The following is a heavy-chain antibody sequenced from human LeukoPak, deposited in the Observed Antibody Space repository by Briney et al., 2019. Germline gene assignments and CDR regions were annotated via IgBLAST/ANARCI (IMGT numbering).Heavy chain of an antibody. D-gene: IGHD2-21*01. J-gene: IGHJ4*02. CDR1: GGSISSYY. CDR3: ARRGTYSIGY. V-gene: IGHV4-59*12. CDR2: IYYSGST. Sequence: SETLSLTCTVSGGSISSYYWSWIRQPPGKGLEWIGYIYYSGSTNYNPSLKSRVTISVDTSKNQFSLKLSSVTAADTAVYYCARRGTYSIGYWGQGTLVTVSS.